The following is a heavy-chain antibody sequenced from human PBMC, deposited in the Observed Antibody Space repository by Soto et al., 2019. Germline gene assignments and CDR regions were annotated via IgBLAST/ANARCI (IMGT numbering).Heavy chain of an antibody. CDR1: GGSISSYY. CDR3: ARNKGGSGSYYVGPFDY. Sequence: SETLSLTCIVSGGSISSYYWSWIRQPPGKGLEWIGYIYYSGSTNYNPSLKSRVTISVDTSKNQFSLKLCSVTAADTAVYYCARNKGGSGSYYVGPFDYWGQGTLVTVSS. V-gene: IGHV4-59*01. D-gene: IGHD3-10*01. J-gene: IGHJ4*02. CDR2: IYYSGST.